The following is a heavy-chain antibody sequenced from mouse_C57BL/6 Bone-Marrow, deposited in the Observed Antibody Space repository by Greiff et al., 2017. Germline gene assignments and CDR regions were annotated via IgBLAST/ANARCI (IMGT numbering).Heavy chain of an antibody. V-gene: IGHV5-12*01. CDR2: ISNGGGST. CDR1: GFTFSDYY. D-gene: IGHD2-4*01. Sequence: EVQRVESGGGLVQPGGSLKLSCAASGFTFSDYYMYWVRQTPEKRLEWVAYISNGGGSTYYPDTVKGRFTISRDNAKNTLYLQMSRLKSEDTAMYYCASPYYDYDGGFAYWGQGTLVTVSA. CDR3: ASPYYDYDGGFAY. J-gene: IGHJ3*01.